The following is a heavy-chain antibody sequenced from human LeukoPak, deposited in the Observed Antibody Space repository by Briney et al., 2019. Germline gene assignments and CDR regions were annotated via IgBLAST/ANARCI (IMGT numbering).Heavy chain of an antibody. CDR3: AGGVGDWGLSWFDP. D-gene: IGHD3-10*01. J-gene: IGHJ5*02. CDR2: IYYSGST. CDR1: GGSVSSGSHY. Sequence: PSETLSLTCTVSGGSVSSGSHYWSWIRQPPGMGLEWIGYIYYSGSTKYNPAFKSRVTISVDTSKNQFSLELTSVTAADTAVYYCAGGVGDWGLSWFDPWGQGTLVTVSS. V-gene: IGHV4-61*01.